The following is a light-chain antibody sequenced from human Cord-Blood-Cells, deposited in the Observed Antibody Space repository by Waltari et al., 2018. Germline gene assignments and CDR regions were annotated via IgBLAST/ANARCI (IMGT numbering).Light chain of an antibody. Sequence: QSALTQPASVSGSPGQSITIPCTGTSSDVGRYNLVSWYQQQPGKAPKLIIYEVSKRPSGVSNRFSGSKAGNTSSLTISVLQAEDEADYYCCSYAGSRVFGGGTKLTVL. CDR1: SSDVGRYNL. CDR3: CSYAGSRV. V-gene: IGLV2-23*02. J-gene: IGLJ3*02. CDR2: EVS.